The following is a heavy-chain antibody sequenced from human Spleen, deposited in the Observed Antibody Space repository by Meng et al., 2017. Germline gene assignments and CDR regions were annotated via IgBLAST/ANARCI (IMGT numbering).Heavy chain of an antibody. V-gene: IGHV3-53*01. CDR1: GFSVSSNY. CDR2: TYTGGST. J-gene: IGHJ4*02. Sequence: GESLKISCAASGFSVSSNYMSWVRQAPGKGLEWVSVTYTGGSTHFADSVKGRFTISRDNSKDTLYLQMNNVRAEDTAVYYCAKEIRPNDYWGQGTLVTVSS. CDR3: AKEIRPNDY.